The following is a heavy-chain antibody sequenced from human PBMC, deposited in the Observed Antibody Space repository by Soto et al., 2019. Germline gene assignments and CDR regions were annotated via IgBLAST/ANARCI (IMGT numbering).Heavy chain of an antibody. V-gene: IGHV3-48*01. Sequence: GGSLRLSCAASGFTFSSYSMNWVRQAPGKGLEWVSYISSSSSTIYYADSVKGRFTISRDNAKNSLYLQMNSLRAEDTAVYYCARASTVVPAAMRSNYYYMDVWGKGTTVTVSS. D-gene: IGHD2-2*01. CDR1: GFTFSSYS. CDR2: ISSSSSTI. J-gene: IGHJ6*03. CDR3: ARASTVVPAAMRSNYYYMDV.